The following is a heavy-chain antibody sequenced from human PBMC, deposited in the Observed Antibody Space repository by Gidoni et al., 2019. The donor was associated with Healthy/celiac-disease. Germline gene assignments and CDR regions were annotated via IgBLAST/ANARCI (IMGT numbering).Heavy chain of an antibody. CDR3: AKVLIVVVPAARGYWFDP. D-gene: IGHD2-2*01. V-gene: IGHV3-23*01. Sequence: EVQLLESGGGLVQPGGSLRLSCAASGFTFSSYAMSWVRQAPGKGLEWVSAISGSGGSTYYADSVKGRFTISRDNSKNTLYLQMNSLRAEDTAVYYCAKVLIVVVPAARGYWFDPWGQGTLVTVSS. CDR1: GFTFSSYA. CDR2: ISGSGGST. J-gene: IGHJ5*02.